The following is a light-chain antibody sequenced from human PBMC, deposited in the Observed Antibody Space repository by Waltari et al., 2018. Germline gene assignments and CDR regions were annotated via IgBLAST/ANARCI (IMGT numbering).Light chain of an antibody. CDR1: QSVTTN. Sequence: EIVMTQSPATLSVSPGERAIISCRASQSVTTNLDWYQQKPGQPPSLLIYGASTRATDIPARFSGSGSGTEFTLTITSLQSEDFAVYYCHQYNDGPPFNFGQGTKLEIK. V-gene: IGKV3-15*01. CDR2: GAS. J-gene: IGKJ2*01. CDR3: HQYNDGPPFN.